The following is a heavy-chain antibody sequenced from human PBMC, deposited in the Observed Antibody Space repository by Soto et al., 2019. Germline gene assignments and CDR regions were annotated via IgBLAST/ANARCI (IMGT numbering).Heavy chain of an antibody. CDR1: GFSFSTYG. V-gene: IGHV3-30*18. Sequence: GGSLRLSCAASGFSFSTYGMHXVRQAPGKGLEWVAFISNDGSNKYYADSVKGRFTISRDNSKNTLYLQMNSLRAEDTAVYYCAKDRNDYGEKDAFDIWGQGTTVTVSS. CDR3: AKDRNDYGEKDAFDI. CDR2: ISNDGSNK. J-gene: IGHJ3*02. D-gene: IGHD4-17*01.